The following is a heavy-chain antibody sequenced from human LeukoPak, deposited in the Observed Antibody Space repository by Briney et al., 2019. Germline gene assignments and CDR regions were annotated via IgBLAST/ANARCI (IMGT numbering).Heavy chain of an antibody. CDR1: GFTFSSYG. Sequence: PGGSLRLSCAASGFTFSSYGMHWVRQAPGKGLEWVAVISYDGGNKYYADSVKGRFTISRDNSKNTLYLQMNSLRAEDTAVYYCAKDLPWFDPWGQGTLVTVSS. V-gene: IGHV3-30*18. CDR3: AKDLPWFDP. CDR2: ISYDGGNK. J-gene: IGHJ5*02.